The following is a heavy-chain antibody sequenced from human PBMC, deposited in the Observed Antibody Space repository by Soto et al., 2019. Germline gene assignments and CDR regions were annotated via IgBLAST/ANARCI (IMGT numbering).Heavy chain of an antibody. D-gene: IGHD3-3*01. Sequence: ASETLSLTCTVSGGSVSSGSYYWSWIRQPPGKGLEWIGYIYYSGSTNYNPSLKSRVTISVDTSKNQFSLKLSSVTAADTAVYYCAREFRDFWSGYWYYGMDVWGQGTTVTVSS. J-gene: IGHJ6*02. CDR3: AREFRDFWSGYWYYGMDV. CDR1: GGSVSSGSYY. CDR2: IYYSGST. V-gene: IGHV4-61*01.